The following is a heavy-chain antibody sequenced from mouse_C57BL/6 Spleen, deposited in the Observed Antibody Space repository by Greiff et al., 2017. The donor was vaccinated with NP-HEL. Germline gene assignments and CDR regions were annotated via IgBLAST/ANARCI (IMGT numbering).Heavy chain of an antibody. J-gene: IGHJ2*01. Sequence: VQLQQPGAELVRPGSSVKLSCKASGYTFTSYWMDWVKQRPGQGLEWIGNIYPSDSETHYNQKFKDKATFTVDKSSSTAYMQLGSLTSENAAVYYGARRGSSWDYWGQGTTLTVSS. D-gene: IGHD1-1*01. CDR2: IYPSDSET. CDR1: GYTFTSYW. CDR3: ARRGSSWDY. V-gene: IGHV1-61*01.